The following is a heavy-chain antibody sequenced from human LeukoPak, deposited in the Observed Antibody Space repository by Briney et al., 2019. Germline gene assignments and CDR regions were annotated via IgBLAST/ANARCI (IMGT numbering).Heavy chain of an antibody. CDR1: GGSFSGYY. D-gene: IGHD3-22*01. CDR3: ARGRDSSGYYVSY. V-gene: IGHV4-34*01. CDR2: ISHSGST. J-gene: IGHJ4*02. Sequence: PSETLSLTCAVYGGSFSGYYWSWIRQPPGKGLEWIGEISHSGSTNYNPSLKSRVTISVDTSKNQFSLKLSSVTAADTAVYYCARGRDSSGYYVSYWGQGTLVTVSS.